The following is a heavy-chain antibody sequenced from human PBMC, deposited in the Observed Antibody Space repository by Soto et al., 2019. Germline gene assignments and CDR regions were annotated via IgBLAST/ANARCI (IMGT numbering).Heavy chain of an antibody. CDR3: ARGCREIQLSRDYYYGMDV. CDR2: INPSGGST. J-gene: IGHJ6*02. CDR1: GYTFTSYY. Sequence: ASVKVSFKASGYTFTSYYMHWVRQAPGQGLEWMGIINPSGGSTSYAQKFQGRVTMTRDTSTSTVYMELSSLRSEDTAVYYCARGCREIQLSRDYYYGMDVWGQGTTVTVSS. D-gene: IGHD5-18*01. V-gene: IGHV1-46*01.